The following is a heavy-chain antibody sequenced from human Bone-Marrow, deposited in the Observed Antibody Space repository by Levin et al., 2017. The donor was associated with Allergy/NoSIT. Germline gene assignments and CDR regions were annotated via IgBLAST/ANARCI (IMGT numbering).Heavy chain of an antibody. CDR3: ARVQSWCSSTSCYEGVDY. J-gene: IGHJ4*02. CDR1: GFTFSSYS. Sequence: GESLKISCAASGFTFSSYSMNWVRQAPGKGLEWVSSISSSSSYIYYADSVKGRFTISRDNAKNSLYLQMNSLRAEDTAVYYCARVQSWCSSTSCYEGVDYWGQGTLVTVSS. D-gene: IGHD2-2*01. V-gene: IGHV3-21*01. CDR2: ISSSSSYI.